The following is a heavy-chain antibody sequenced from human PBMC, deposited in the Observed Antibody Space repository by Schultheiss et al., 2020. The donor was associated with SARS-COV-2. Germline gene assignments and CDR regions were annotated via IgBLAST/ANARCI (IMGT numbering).Heavy chain of an antibody. CDR1: GGSISSSSYY. D-gene: IGHD3-9*01. J-gene: IGHJ6*03. V-gene: IGHV4-39*07. CDR2: INHSGST. Sequence: SETLSLTCTVSGGSISSSSYYWSWIRQPPGKGLEWIGEINHSGSTNYNPSLKSRVTISVDTSKNQFSLKLSSVTAADTAVYYCASPRRYFDYMDVWGKGTTVTVSS. CDR3: ASPRRYFDYMDV.